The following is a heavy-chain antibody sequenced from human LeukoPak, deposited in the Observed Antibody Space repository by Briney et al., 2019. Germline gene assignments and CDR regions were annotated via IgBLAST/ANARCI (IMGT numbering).Heavy chain of an antibody. D-gene: IGHD6-19*01. V-gene: IGHV1-69*05. J-gene: IGHJ1*01. CDR2: IIPIFGTA. CDR1: GGTFSSYA. CDR3: ASARYSSGWYLEYFQH. Sequence: ASVKVSCKAPGGTFSSYAISWVRQAPGQGLEWMGRIIPIFGTANYAQKFQGRVTITTDESTSTAYMELSSLRSEDTAVYYCASARYSSGWYLEYFQHWGQGTLVTVSS.